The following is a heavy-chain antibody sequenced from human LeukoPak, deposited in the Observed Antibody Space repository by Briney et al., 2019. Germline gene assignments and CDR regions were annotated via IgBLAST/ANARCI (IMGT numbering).Heavy chain of an antibody. D-gene: IGHD5-18*01. J-gene: IGHJ4*02. CDR3: ARRLSTAMALND. V-gene: IGHV3-66*01. CDR1: GFTFSNYW. CDR2: IYAGGST. Sequence: GGSLRLSCAASGFTFSNYWVHWVRQAPGKGLEWVSVIYAGGSTYYADSVKGRFTISRDNAKNTLYLQMNSLRAEDTAVYYCARRLSTAMALNDWGQGTLVTVSS.